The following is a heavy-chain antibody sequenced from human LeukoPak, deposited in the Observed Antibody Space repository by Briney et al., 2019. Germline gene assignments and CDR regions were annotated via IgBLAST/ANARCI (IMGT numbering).Heavy chain of an antibody. J-gene: IGHJ4*02. Sequence: SETLSLTCTVSGGSISTYYWSWIRQPAGKGLEWIGRLYTTGSTNYNPSLKSRVTISVDTSKNQFSLKLSSVTAADTAVYYCASSYDSSGSPGYWGQGTLVTVSS. CDR3: ASSYDSSGSPGY. CDR2: LYTTGST. V-gene: IGHV4-4*07. D-gene: IGHD3-22*01. CDR1: GGSISTYY.